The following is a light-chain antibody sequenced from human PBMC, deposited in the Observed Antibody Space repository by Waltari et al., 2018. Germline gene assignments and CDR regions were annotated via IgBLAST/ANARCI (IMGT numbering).Light chain of an antibody. V-gene: IGLV2-8*01. CDR3: SSYAGSNNWV. Sequence: QSALTQPPSASGSPGQSVTISCTGTSSDFGCYYYVSWYQRHPGKAPKLMIYEVNKRPSGVPDRFSGSKSGNTASLTVSGLQAEDEAEYSCSSYAGSNNWVFGGGTKLTVL. CDR2: EVN. J-gene: IGLJ3*02. CDR1: SSDFGCYYY.